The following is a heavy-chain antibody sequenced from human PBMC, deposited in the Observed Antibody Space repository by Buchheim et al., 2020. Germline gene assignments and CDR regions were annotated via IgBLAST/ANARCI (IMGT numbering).Heavy chain of an antibody. CDR1: GGSISGYW. D-gene: IGHD2-21*01. V-gene: IGHV4-59*01. CDR3: ARIRLGADY. CDR2: IYSNGNT. Sequence: QVQLQESGPGLVKPSETLSLTCTVSGGSISGYWWTWLRQPPGKGPEWIGTIYSNGNTNYNPSLKRPVTISLDKSHNKFFTWLSSVTAADTAVYYCARIRLGADYWGQGTL. J-gene: IGHJ4*02.